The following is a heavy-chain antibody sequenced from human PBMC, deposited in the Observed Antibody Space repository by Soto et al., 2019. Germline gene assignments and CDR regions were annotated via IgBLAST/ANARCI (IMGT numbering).Heavy chain of an antibody. Sequence: SETLSLTCTVTGGSISPYYWSWIRQPPGRGLEWIGHIHYSGKTNYNPSLKSRVTISVDTSTNQFSLKLSSVSAADTAVYYCARRAATSGWFDPWGQGTLVTVSS. CDR3: ARRAATSGWFDP. CDR1: GGSISPYY. J-gene: IGHJ5*02. D-gene: IGHD6-25*01. V-gene: IGHV4-59*01. CDR2: IHYSGKT.